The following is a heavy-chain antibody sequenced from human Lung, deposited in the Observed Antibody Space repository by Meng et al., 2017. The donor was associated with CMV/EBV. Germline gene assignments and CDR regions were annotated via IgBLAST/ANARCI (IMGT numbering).Heavy chain of an antibody. J-gene: IGHJ6*01. CDR1: GFTFSSYA. V-gene: IGHV3-23*01. Sequence: GESXKISCAASGFTFSSYAMSWVRQAPGKGLEWVSAISGSGGSTYYADSVKGRFTISRDNSKNTLYLQMNSLRAEDTAVYYCAKSALKGRWQSSTSLLLYYYYGMDVWGQGNXVNGAS. D-gene: IGHD2-2*01. CDR3: AKSALKGRWQSSTSLLLYYYYGMDV. CDR2: ISGSGGST.